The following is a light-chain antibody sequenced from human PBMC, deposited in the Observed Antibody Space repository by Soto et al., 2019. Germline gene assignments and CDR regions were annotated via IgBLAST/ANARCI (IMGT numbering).Light chain of an antibody. Sequence: EIVLTQSPGTLSFSPVERATLSCRASQSVSSTYLAWYQQKPGQAPRLLIYGASSRATGIPDRFSGSGSGTDFTLTISRLEPEDFAVYYCQQYETFGQGTKVDIK. CDR3: QQYET. CDR2: GAS. V-gene: IGKV3-20*01. J-gene: IGKJ2*01. CDR1: QSVSSTY.